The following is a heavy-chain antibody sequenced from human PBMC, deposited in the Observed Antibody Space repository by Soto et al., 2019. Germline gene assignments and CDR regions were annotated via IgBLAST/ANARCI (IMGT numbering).Heavy chain of an antibody. J-gene: IGHJ4*02. D-gene: IGHD3-10*01. CDR3: AKELLRLGESLERYFDY. Sequence: EVQLVESGGGLVKPGGSLRLSCAASGFAFSSYSMNWVRQAPGKGLEWVSSISSSRSYINYADSVKGRFTISRDNAKNSLYLQMNSLRAEDTAVYYCAKELLRLGESLERYFDYWGQGTLVTVSS. CDR1: GFAFSSYS. CDR2: ISSSRSYI. V-gene: IGHV3-21*01.